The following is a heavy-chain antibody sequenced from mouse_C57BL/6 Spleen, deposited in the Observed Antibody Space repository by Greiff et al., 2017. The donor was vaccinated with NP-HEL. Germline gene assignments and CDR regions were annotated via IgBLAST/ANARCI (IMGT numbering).Heavy chain of an antibody. CDR1: GYSITSGYY. J-gene: IGHJ4*01. CDR3: AREGPDYYAMDY. Sequence: EVQLQQSGPGLVKPSQSLSLTCSVTGYSITSGYYWNWIRQFPGNKLEWMGYISYDGSNNYNPSLKNRISITRDTSKNQFFLKLNSVTTEDTATYYCAREGPDYYAMDYWGQGTSVTVSS. D-gene: IGHD3-3*01. V-gene: IGHV3-6*01. CDR2: ISYDGSN.